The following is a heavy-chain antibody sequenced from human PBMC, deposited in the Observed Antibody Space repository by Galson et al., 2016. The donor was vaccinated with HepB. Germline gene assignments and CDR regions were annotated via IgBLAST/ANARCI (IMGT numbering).Heavy chain of an antibody. CDR3: AREGSVGYSSSGRHYQYYYGMDV. CDR2: MNQDGGER. J-gene: IGHJ6*02. CDR1: GFTFSNYW. V-gene: IGHV3-7*01. Sequence: SLRLSCAASGFTFSNYWMTWVRQAPGKGLESVANMNQDGGERYYVDSVKGRFTISRDNAKNSLYLQMNSLRAEDTAIYYCAREGSVGYSSSGRHYQYYYGMDVWGQGTTVAVSS. D-gene: IGHD6-13*01.